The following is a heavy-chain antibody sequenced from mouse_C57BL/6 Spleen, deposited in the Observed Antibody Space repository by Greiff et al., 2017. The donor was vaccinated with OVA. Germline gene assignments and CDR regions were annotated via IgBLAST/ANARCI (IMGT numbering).Heavy chain of an antibody. CDR1: GYSITSDY. V-gene: IGHV3-8*01. CDR2: ISYSGST. CDR3: ARSTGKVFYWDFDV. D-gene: IGHD1-3*01. Sequence: EVKLVESGPGLAKPSQSLSLSCSATGYSITSDYWNWIRKFPGNKLEYIGYISYSGSTSYYPSLNSRISIIRDTTKNQYYLQVNSVTTEDTATDYCARSTGKVFYWDFDVWGTGTTVTVAS. J-gene: IGHJ1*03.